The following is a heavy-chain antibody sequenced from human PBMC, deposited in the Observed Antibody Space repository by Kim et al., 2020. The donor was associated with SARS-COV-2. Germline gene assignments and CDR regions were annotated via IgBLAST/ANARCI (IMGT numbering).Heavy chain of an antibody. V-gene: IGHV3-48*03. Sequence: GGSLRLSCAASGFTFSSYEMNWVRQAPGKGLEWVSFITSSGTNISYADSVKGRFTISRDNARNSLYLQMNSLRAEDTAVYYCARVRGFLCFADPNDA. D-gene: IGHD3-10*01. CDR1: GFTFSSYE. J-gene: IGHJ3*01. CDR2: ITSSGTNI. CDR3: ARVRGFLCFADPNDA.